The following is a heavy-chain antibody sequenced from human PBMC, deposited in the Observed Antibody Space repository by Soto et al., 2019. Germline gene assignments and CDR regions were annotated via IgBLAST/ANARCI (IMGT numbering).Heavy chain of an antibody. D-gene: IGHD3-10*01. J-gene: IGHJ6*02. Sequence: PSETLSLTCAVSGGSISSGGYSWSWIRQPPGKGLEWIGYIYHSGSTYYNPSLKSRVTISVDRSKNQFSLKLSSVTAADTAVYYCARPGVTMVRGVKNYYYGMDVWGQGTKVTVSS. CDR1: GGSISSGGYS. V-gene: IGHV4-30-2*01. CDR2: IYHSGST. CDR3: ARPGVTMVRGVKNYYYGMDV.